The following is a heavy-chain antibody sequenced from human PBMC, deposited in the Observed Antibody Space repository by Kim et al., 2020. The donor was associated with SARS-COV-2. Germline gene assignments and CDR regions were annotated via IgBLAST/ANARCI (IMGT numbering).Heavy chain of an antibody. J-gene: IGHJ4*02. CDR3: ARYPEYVGMYSASYFFDY. CDR1: GGSFSGYY. CDR2: INYSGST. Sequence: SETLSLTCAVYGGSFSGYYWSWIRQPPGKGLEWIGEINYSGSTNYNPSLKSRVTISVDTSKNQFSLRLSSLTAADTAVYYCARYPEYVGMYSASYFFDYWGQGTLVTVSS. D-gene: IGHD1-26*01. V-gene: IGHV4-34*01.